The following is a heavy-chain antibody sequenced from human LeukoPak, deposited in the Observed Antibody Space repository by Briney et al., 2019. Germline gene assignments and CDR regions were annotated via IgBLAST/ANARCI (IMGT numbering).Heavy chain of an antibody. Sequence: KSGGSLRLSCAASGFTISSCSMNWVRQAPGKGLEWVSSISSSSSYIYYADSVKGRFTISRDNAKNTLYLQMNSLRAEDTAVYYCARGGGLIVVVPASYYGMDVWGQGTTVTVSS. CDR3: ARGGGLIVVVPASYYGMDV. CDR2: ISSSSSYI. V-gene: IGHV3-21*01. D-gene: IGHD2-2*01. J-gene: IGHJ6*02. CDR1: GFTISSCS.